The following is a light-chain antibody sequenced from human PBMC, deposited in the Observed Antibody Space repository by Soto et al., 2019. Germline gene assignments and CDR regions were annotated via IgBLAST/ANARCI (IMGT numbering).Light chain of an antibody. CDR2: AAS. J-gene: IGKJ2*01. CDR3: QHYDSSPPYT. CDR1: RSFASSY. Sequence: IVLTQSPVTLSLSPGERATLSCRASRSFASSYLGWYQQKPGQAPRLLIYAASTRATGSPDRFSGSGSATDFTLTISRLEPEDSAVYYCQHYDSSPPYTFGQGTKLEIK. V-gene: IGKV3-20*01.